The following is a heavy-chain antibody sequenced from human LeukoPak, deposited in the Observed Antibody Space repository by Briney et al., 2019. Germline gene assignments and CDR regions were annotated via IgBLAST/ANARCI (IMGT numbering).Heavy chain of an antibody. Sequence: GGSLRLSCAASGFTFSDYYMSWIRQAPGKGLEWVSYISSSSSYTNYADSVKGRFTISRDNAKNSLHLQMNSLRAEDTAVYYCARGSYDSGTPPDYWGQGTLVTVSS. CDR3: ARGSYDSGTPPDY. D-gene: IGHD3-10*01. J-gene: IGHJ4*02. CDR1: GFTFSDYY. CDR2: ISSSSSYT. V-gene: IGHV3-11*05.